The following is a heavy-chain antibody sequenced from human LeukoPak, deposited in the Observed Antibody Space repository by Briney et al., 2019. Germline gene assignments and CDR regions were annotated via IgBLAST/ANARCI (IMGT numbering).Heavy chain of an antibody. CDR1: GFIFSNGW. D-gene: IGHD1-1*01. V-gene: IGHV3-15*01. J-gene: IGHJ4*02. CDR2: IKSKADGGTI. Sequence: GGSLRLSCAASGFIFSNGWMSWVRQAPGKVLEWVGRIKSKADGGTIDYAVSVKGRFTISRDDSKNIQYLQMKSLKTEDTAVYYCTTGATRIYWGQGSLVTVSS. CDR3: TTGATRIY.